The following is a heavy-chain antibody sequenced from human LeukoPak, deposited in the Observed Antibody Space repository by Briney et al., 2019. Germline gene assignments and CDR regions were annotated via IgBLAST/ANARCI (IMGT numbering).Heavy chain of an antibody. D-gene: IGHD5-18*01. CDR3: ARYAVDY. V-gene: IGHV3-30*02. J-gene: IGHJ4*02. CDR2: IRFDGSNK. Sequence: GGSLRLSCAASGFTFSSYGMHWVRQAPGKGLEWVAFIRFDGSNKYYADSVKGRFTISRDNSKNTLCLQMNSLRAEDTAVYYCARYAVDYWGQGTLVTVSS. CDR1: GFTFSSYG.